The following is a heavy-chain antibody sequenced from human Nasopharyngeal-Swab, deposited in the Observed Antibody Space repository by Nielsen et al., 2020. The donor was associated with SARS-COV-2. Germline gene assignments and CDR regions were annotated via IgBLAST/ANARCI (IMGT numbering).Heavy chain of an antibody. J-gene: IGHJ4*02. V-gene: IGHV3-30-3*01. CDR2: IPYDGSNK. Sequence: VRQMPGKGLEWVAVIPYDGSNKYYADAVKGRFTISRDNSKNTLYLQMNSLRAEDTAVYYCARERYSGSYDYWGQGTLVTVSS. CDR3: ARERYSGSYDY. D-gene: IGHD1-26*01.